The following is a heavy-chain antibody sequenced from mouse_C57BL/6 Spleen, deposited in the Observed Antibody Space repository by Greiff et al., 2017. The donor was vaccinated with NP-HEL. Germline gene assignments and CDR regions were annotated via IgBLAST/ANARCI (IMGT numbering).Heavy chain of an antibody. D-gene: IGHD2-4*01. CDR2: IWTGGGT. V-gene: IGHV2-9-1*01. Sequence: VHLVESGPGLVAPSPSLSLTCTVSGFSLTSYAISWVRQPPGKGLEWLGVIWTGGGTNYNSALKSRLSISKDNSKIQVFLKMNSLQTDDTARYYCARNRGDYDDAMDYWGQGTSVTVSS. J-gene: IGHJ4*01. CDR3: ARNRGDYDDAMDY. CDR1: GFSLTSYA.